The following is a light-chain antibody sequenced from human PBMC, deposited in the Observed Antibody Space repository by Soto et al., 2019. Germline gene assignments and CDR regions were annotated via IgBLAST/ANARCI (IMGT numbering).Light chain of an antibody. CDR2: KAS. Sequence: DIQMTQSPSTLSASVGDRVTITCRASQSVNAWVAWYQQEPGKAPKLLIYKASNLEGGVPLRFSGSRSGTEFTLTIGSLQPDDFATYYCQQYNSFPPAFGQGTKVEI. J-gene: IGKJ1*01. CDR1: QSVNAW. CDR3: QQYNSFPPA. V-gene: IGKV1-5*03.